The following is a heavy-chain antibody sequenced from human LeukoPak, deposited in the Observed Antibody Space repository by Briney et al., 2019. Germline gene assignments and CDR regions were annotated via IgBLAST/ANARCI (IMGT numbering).Heavy chain of an antibody. D-gene: IGHD6-13*01. CDR2: LSDDGSNK. Sequence: PGGALRLSCVHSRFTFTGSGTRGVRPGPRKGLEWVSLLSDDGSNKYYADSVKGRFTISRDNSKNTLYLQMNSLRAEDTAVYYCAKERGYSSSWYANDAFDIWGQGTMVTVSS. CDR1: RFTFTGSG. J-gene: IGHJ3*02. V-gene: IGHV3-30*18. CDR3: AKERGYSSSWYANDAFDI.